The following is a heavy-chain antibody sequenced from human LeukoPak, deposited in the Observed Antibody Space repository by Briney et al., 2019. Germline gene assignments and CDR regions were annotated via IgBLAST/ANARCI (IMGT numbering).Heavy chain of an antibody. V-gene: IGHV4-4*02. CDR2: FFHSGST. CDR1: GGSISSSYW. CDR3: ARRPDGTIFYYYMDV. Sequence: TSGTLSLTCAVSGGSISSSYWWSWVRQPPGKGLEWIGEFFHSGSTNYNPSLKSRVTISVDKSRNQFSLKLSSVTAADTAVYYCARRPDGTIFYYYMDVWGKGTTVTVSS. D-gene: IGHD3-9*01. J-gene: IGHJ6*03.